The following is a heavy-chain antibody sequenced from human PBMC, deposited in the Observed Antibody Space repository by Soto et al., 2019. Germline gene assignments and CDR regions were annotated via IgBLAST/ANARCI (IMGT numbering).Heavy chain of an antibody. D-gene: IGHD2-21*02. CDR3: ARGGLVGVVVTAIQTDAFDI. Sequence: SVNVSCKSSGGTFSSYSISWVRQAPGQGLEWMGGIIPIFGTANYAQKFQGRVTITADESTSTAYMELSSLRSEDTAVYYCARGGLVGVVVTAIQTDAFDIWGQGTMVTVSS. V-gene: IGHV1-69*13. J-gene: IGHJ3*02. CDR2: IIPIFGTA. CDR1: GGTFSSYS.